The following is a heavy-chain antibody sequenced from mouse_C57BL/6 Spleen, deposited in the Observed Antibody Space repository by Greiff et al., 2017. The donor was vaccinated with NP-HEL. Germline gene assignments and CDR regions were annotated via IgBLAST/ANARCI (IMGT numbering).Heavy chain of an antibody. CDR2: IDPSDSYT. D-gene: IGHD2-2*01. J-gene: IGHJ3*01. Sequence: QVQLQQPGAELVMPGASVKLSCKASGYTFTSYWMHWVKQRSGQGLEWIGEIDPSDSYTNYNQKFKGKSTLTVDKSSSTAYMQLSSLTSEDSAVYYCAGGYDFAYWGQGTLVTVSA. CDR1: GYTFTSYW. CDR3: AGGYDFAY. V-gene: IGHV1-69*01.